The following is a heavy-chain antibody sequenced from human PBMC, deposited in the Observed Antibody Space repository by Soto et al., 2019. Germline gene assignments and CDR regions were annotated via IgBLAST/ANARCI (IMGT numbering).Heavy chain of an antibody. D-gene: IGHD2-8*01. CDR1: GGSISSGGYY. V-gene: IGHV4-31*03. Sequence: SETLSLTCTVSGGSISSGGYYWSWIRQHPGKGLEWIGYIYYSGSTYYNPSLKSRVTISVDTSKNQFSLKLSSVTAADTAVYYCARASPRNTSNIVLMVYAILAFDIWGQGTMVTVSS. CDR3: ARASPRNTSNIVLMVYAILAFDI. J-gene: IGHJ3*02. CDR2: IYYSGST.